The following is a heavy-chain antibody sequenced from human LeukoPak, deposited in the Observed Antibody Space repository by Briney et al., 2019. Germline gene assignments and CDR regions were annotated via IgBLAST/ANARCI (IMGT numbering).Heavy chain of an antibody. Sequence: DPSETLSLTCAVYGGSFSGYYWSWIRQPPGKGLEWIGEINHSGSTNYNPSLKSRVTISVDTSKIQFSLKLSSVTAADTAVYYCSTSFQAFDIWGQGTMITVSS. CDR1: GGSFSGYY. J-gene: IGHJ3*02. D-gene: IGHD2-2*01. CDR3: STSFQAFDI. CDR2: INHSGST. V-gene: IGHV4-34*01.